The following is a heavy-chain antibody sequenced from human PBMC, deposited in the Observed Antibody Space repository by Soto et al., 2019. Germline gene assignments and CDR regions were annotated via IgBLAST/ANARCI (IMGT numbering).Heavy chain of an antibody. CDR1: GFTFSSYG. D-gene: IGHD3-9*01. CDR2: ISYDGSNK. V-gene: IGHV3-30*18. J-gene: IGHJ6*02. Sequence: PGGSLRLSCAASGFTFSSYGMHWVRQAPGKGLEWVAVISYDGSNKYYADSVKGRFTISRDNSKNTLYLQMNSLRAEDTAVYYCAKGDGFDWSMDVWGQGTTVTVS. CDR3: AKGDGFDWSMDV.